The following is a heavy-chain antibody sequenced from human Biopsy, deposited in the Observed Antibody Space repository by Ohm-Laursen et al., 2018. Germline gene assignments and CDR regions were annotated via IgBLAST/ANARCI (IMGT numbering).Heavy chain of an antibody. CDR1: GYPFTFYE. CDR2: MNPDSGNT. CDR3: ARFDNGFDK. Sequence: GASVKVSCKTSGYPFTFYEINWVRQATGQGLEWLGWMNPDSGNTGSAQKFHDRVTMTMNPSINTAYLELSSLRSEDPAVYYCARFDNGFDKWGQGTLVTVSS. J-gene: IGHJ4*02. D-gene: IGHD2-8*01. V-gene: IGHV1-8*01.